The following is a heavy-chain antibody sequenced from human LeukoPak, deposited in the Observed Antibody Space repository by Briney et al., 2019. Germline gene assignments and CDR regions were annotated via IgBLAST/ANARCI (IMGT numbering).Heavy chain of an antibody. J-gene: IGHJ3*02. D-gene: IGHD2-2*01. CDR1: GFTFSTYA. Sequence: GGSLRLSCAASGFTFSTYAMSWVRQAPGKGLEWVSGISGSGGSTYYADSVKGRFTISRDNSKNTLYLQMNSLRAEGTALYYCAKGRVPAPNAAFDIWGQGTMVTVSS. V-gene: IGHV3-23*01. CDR2: ISGSGGST. CDR3: AKGRVPAPNAAFDI.